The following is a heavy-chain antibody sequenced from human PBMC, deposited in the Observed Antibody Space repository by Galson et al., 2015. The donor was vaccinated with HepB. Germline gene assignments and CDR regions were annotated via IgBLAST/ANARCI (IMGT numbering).Heavy chain of an antibody. CDR3: ARTPYYGSGNYYNAWFDP. CDR2: INSDTGYP. V-gene: IGHV7-4-1*02. CDR1: GYIFSNYA. J-gene: IGHJ5*02. Sequence: SVKVSCKASGYIFSNYALNWVREAPGQGLEWMGWINSDTGYPTYAQAFTGRFVFSLDTSVTTAYLQISSLKAEDTAVYYCARTPYYGSGNYYNAWFDPWGQGTLVTVSS. D-gene: IGHD3-10*01.